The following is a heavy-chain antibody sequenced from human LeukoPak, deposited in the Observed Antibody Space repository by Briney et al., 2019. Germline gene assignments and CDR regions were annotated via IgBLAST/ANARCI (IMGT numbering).Heavy chain of an antibody. CDR3: SRHDSFIPY. V-gene: IGHV3-23*01. CDR2: ISDSGGST. Sequence: PGGSLRLSCVASGFTFSDYAMSWVRQAPGKGLEGVSGISDSGGSTYYADSVKGRCTISRDNSKNTVSLQMNNLRAEHTAVYFCSRHDSFIPYWGQGTLVSVTS. J-gene: IGHJ4*02. CDR1: GFTFSDYA. D-gene: IGHD3-16*02.